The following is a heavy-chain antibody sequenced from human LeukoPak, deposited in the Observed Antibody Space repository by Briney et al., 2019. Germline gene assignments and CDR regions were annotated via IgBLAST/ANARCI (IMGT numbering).Heavy chain of an antibody. CDR3: ARSSSTSVEFDY. Sequence: SETLSLTCTVSGYSISSGYYWGWIRPPPGKGLEWIGSIYHSGSTYYSPSLKSRVTISVDTSKNQFSLKLSSVTAADTAVYYCARSSSTSVEFDYWGQGTLVTVSS. CDR1: GYSISSGYY. J-gene: IGHJ4*02. D-gene: IGHD2-2*01. CDR2: IYHSGST. V-gene: IGHV4-38-2*02.